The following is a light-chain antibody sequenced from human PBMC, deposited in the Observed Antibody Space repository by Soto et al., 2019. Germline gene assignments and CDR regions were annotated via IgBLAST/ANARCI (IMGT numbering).Light chain of an antibody. CDR2: DVS. Sequence: QSALTQPRSVSGSPGQSVTISCTGTSSDVGGYNYVSWYQQHPGKAPKLMIYDVSKRPSGVPDRFSGSKSGNTASLTISGLQAEDEADYYCCSYAGNSLVFGSGTKVTVL. CDR3: CSYAGNSLV. V-gene: IGLV2-11*01. CDR1: SSDVGGYNY. J-gene: IGLJ1*01.